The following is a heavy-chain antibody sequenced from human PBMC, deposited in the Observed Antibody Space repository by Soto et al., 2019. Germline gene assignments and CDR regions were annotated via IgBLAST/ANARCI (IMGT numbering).Heavy chain of an antibody. CDR3: ERGQKGHDFRSGYYPQPFDY. CDR1: GYSISSGYY. J-gene: IGHJ4*02. CDR2: IYHSGST. V-gene: IGHV4-38-2*01. Sequence: SETLSLTCAVSGYSISSGYYWGWIRQPPGKGLEWIGSIYHSGSTYYNPSLKSRVTISVDTSKNQFSLKLSSVTAADTAVYYCERGQKGHDFRSGYYPQPFDYWGQGTLVTVSS. D-gene: IGHD3-3*01.